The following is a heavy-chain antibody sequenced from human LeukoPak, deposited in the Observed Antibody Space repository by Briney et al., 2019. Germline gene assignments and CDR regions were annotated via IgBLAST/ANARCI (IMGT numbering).Heavy chain of an antibody. Sequence: PGGSLRLSCAASGFIFSGSAMHWVRQASGKGLEWVGRIRSKADSYATAYAASVKGRFIISRDDSRNTAYLQMNSLKTEDTAVYYCTRLSMVSTDYYYGLDVWGQGTTVTVSS. CDR1: GFIFSGSA. J-gene: IGHJ6*02. CDR3: TRLSMVSTDYYYGLDV. CDR2: IRSKADSYAT. V-gene: IGHV3-73*01. D-gene: IGHD3-10*01.